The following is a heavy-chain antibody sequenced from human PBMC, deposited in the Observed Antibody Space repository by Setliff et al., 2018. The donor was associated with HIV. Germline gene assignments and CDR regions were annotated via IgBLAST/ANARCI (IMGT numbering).Heavy chain of an antibody. CDR1: GYRFTDFS. V-gene: IGHV1-2*02. Sequence: GASVKVSCKSSGYRFTDFSLYWVRQAPGQGLEWMGWVNPESGGTNYAQKFQGRVAMTTDTSISTVYMELSRLTADDASIYYCARDFALPGLRLGRYSLQSRASIDFWGQGTPVTVSS. CDR2: VNPESGGT. CDR3: ARDFALPGLRLGRYSLQSRASIDF. J-gene: IGHJ4*02. D-gene: IGHD3-16*01.